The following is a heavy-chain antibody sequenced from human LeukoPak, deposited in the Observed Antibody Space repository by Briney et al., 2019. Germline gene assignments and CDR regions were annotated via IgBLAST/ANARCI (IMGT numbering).Heavy chain of an antibody. J-gene: IGHJ5*02. CDR2: IYYTGST. V-gene: IGHV4-39*07. CDR3: ARDPQNWFDP. Sequence: PSETLSLTCTVSGGSISSSSYYWGWIRQPPGKGLEWIGSIYYTGSTYYNPSLKSRVTISIDTSKKQFSLKLNSVTAADTAVYYCARDPQNWFDPWGQGTLVTVSS. CDR1: GGSISSSSYY.